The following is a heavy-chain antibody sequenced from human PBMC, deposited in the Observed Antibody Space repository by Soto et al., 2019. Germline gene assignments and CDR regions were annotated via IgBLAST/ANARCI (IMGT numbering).Heavy chain of an antibody. CDR2: INSDGSST. Sequence: EVQLVESGGGLVQPGGSLRLSCAASGFTFSSYWMHWVRQAPGKGLVWVSRINSDGSSTSYADSVKGRFTITRDNAKNTLYLQMNSLRAEDTAVYYCASLHDYYDFWSGYHWYFDLWGRGTLVTVSS. CDR3: ASLHDYYDFWSGYHWYFDL. J-gene: IGHJ2*01. D-gene: IGHD3-3*01. V-gene: IGHV3-74*01. CDR1: GFTFSSYW.